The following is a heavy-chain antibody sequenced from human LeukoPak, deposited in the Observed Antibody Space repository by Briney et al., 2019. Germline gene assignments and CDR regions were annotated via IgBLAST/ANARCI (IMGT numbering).Heavy chain of an antibody. CDR1: GGSISSSSYY. CDR3: ASYYGSGSYALRFFDY. V-gene: IGHV4-39*01. D-gene: IGHD3-10*01. J-gene: IGHJ4*02. CDR2: IYYSGSP. Sequence: SETLSLTCPVSGGSISSSSYYWGWIRQPPGKGLEWIGSIYYSGSPYYNPSLKSRVTISVDTSKNQFSLKLSSVTAADTAVYYCASYYGSGSYALRFFDYWGQGTLVTVSS.